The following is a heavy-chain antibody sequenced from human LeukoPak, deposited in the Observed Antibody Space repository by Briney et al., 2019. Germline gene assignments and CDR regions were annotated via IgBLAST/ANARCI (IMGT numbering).Heavy chain of an antibody. CDR1: GFTFSSYA. V-gene: IGHV3-30-3*01. Sequence: PGGSLRLSCAASGFTFSSYAMHWVRQAPGKGLEWVAVISYDGSNKYYADSVKGRFTISRDNSKNTLYLQMNSLRAEDTALYYCAKGRGWDWDAFDIWGQGTMVTVSS. J-gene: IGHJ3*02. CDR3: AKGRGWDWDAFDI. CDR2: ISYDGSNK. D-gene: IGHD6-19*01.